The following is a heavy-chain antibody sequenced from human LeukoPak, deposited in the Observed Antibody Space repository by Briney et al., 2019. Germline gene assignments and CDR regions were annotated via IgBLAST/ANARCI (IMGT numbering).Heavy chain of an antibody. J-gene: IGHJ6*02. CDR1: GFTFSSYS. CDR3: ARDSAYYRDPHYGMDV. V-gene: IGHV3-21*01. Sequence: GGSLRLSCAASGFTFSSYSMNWVRQAPGKGLEWVSSISSSSSYIYYAGSVKGRFTISRDNAKNSLYLQMNSLRAEDTAVYYCARDSAYYRDPHYGMDVWGQGTTVTVSS. CDR2: ISSSSSYI. D-gene: IGHD3-16*01.